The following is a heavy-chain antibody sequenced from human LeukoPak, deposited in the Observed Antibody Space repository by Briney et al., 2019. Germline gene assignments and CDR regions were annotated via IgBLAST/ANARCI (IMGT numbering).Heavy chain of an antibody. V-gene: IGHV3-7*01. CDR2: IRQDGSEK. J-gene: IGHJ4*02. CDR3: ARFDRSAAEFDY. Sequence: GGSLRLSCAASGFTFSSYWMSWVRQAPGRGLEWVANIRQDGSEKYYVDSVKGRFTISRDNAKNSLYLQMNSLRAEDTAVYYCARFDRSAAEFDYWGQGTLVTVSS. D-gene: IGHD6-13*01. CDR1: GFTFSSYW.